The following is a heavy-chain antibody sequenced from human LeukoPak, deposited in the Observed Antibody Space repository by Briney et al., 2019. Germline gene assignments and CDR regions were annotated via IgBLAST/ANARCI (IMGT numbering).Heavy chain of an antibody. CDR1: GYTLTSYY. D-gene: IGHD3-22*01. J-gene: IGHJ4*02. Sequence: GASVKVSCKASGYTLTSYYMHWVRHAPGQGLECMGCINPNTGDTSFAQKFHGSVTLTRDTSTSTAYIELSRLKSDDTAVYYCARLFNYYDNSGYYQYYFDYWGQGTLVTVSS. CDR3: ARLFNYYDNSGYYQYYFDY. V-gene: IGHV1-2*02. CDR2: INPNTGDT.